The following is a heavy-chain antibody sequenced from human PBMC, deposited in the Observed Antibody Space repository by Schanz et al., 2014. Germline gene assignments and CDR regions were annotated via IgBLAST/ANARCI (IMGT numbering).Heavy chain of an antibody. CDR2: ISNNGISP. Sequence: EVQLLESGGGLVQPGGSLRLSCAASGFTFSSYAMSWVRQAPGKGLEWVSGISNNGISPYYADSVKGRFSISRDNSKCILYLQMNRRRAEAAAVYCCARAGGGWAAAGCYYWGQGTLVIVSS. J-gene: IGHJ4*02. CDR3: ARAGGGWAAAGCYY. CDR1: GFTFSSYA. V-gene: IGHV3-23*01. D-gene: IGHD6-19*01.